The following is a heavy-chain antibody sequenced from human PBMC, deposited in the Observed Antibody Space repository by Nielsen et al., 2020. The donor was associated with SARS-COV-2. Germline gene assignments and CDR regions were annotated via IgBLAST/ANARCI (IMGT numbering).Heavy chain of an antibody. J-gene: IGHJ4*02. CDR3: ARGRIYCSSTSCYEKEFDY. CDR1: GGSISSSNW. CDR2: IYHSGST. D-gene: IGHD2-2*01. Sequence: SETLSLTCAVSGGSISSSNWWSWVRQPPGKGLEWIGEIYHSGSTNYNPSLKSRVTISVDKSKNQFSLKLSSVTAADTAVYYCARGRIYCSSTSCYEKEFDYWGQGTLVTVSS. V-gene: IGHV4-4*02.